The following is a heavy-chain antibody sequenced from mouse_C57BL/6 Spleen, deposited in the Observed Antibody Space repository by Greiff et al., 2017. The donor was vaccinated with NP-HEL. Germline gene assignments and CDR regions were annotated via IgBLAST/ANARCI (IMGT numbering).Heavy chain of an antibody. D-gene: IGHD1-1*01. V-gene: IGHV2-2*01. CDR3: ARNSGDYYGSSYGYWYFDV. Sequence: QVQLKESGPGLVQPSQSLSITCTVSGFSLTSYGVHWVRQSPGKGLEWLGVIWSGGSTDYNAAFISRLSISKDNSKSHVFFKMNSLQADDTAIYYCARNSGDYYGSSYGYWYFDVWGTGTTVTVSS. CDR2: IWSGGST. J-gene: IGHJ1*03. CDR1: GFSLTSYG.